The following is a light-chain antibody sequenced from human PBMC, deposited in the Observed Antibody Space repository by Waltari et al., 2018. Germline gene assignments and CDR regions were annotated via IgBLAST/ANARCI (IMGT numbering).Light chain of an antibody. CDR3: FQDYNYPRT. CDR1: QGIRDE. CDR2: AAS. V-gene: IGKV1-6*01. Sequence: TCRASQGIRDELGWFQQKPGKAPKLLICAASILESGVPLRFSGSGSDTDFTLTITSLQPEDFATYYCFQDYNYPRTFGQGTKVE. J-gene: IGKJ1*01.